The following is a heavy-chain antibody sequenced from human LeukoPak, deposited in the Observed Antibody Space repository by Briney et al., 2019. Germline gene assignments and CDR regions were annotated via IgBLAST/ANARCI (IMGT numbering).Heavy chain of an antibody. V-gene: IGHV3-21*01. CDR2: ISSRSSYI. CDR3: ASFRDYNNCN. J-gene: IGHJ4*02. Sequence: GGSLRLSCAASGFTFSSSSMKCVRQAPGKGLEWVSFISSRSSYIYYADSVKGRFTISRDNANNSLYLHMNSLRAEDTAVYYCASFRDYNNCNWGQGTLVTVSS. CDR1: GFTFSSSS. D-gene: IGHD4-11*01.